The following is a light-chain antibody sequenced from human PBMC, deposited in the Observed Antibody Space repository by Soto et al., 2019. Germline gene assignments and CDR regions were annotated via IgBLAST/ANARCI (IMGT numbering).Light chain of an antibody. V-gene: IGKV3-20*01. CDR3: QQYGSSPPYT. CDR1: QSVSNNY. J-gene: IGKJ2*01. CDR2: GSS. Sequence: EVVLTQSPGTLSLSPGESATLSCRASQSVSNNYFAWYQQKPGQAHRLLIFGSSDRATGIPDRFSGSGSGTDFTLTISRLEPEDFAVYYCQQYGSSPPYTFGQGTKLEIK.